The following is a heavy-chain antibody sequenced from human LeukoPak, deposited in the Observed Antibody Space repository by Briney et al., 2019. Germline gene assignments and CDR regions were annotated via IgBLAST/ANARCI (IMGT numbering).Heavy chain of an antibody. Sequence: SETLSLTCTVSGGSISSSSYYWGWIRQPPGKGLEWIGSIYYSGSTYYNPSLKSRVTISVDTSKNQFSLKLSSVTAADTAVYYCARQAYYYGSGSSGDFDYWGQGTLVTVPS. CDR3: ARQAYYYGSGSSGDFDY. CDR1: GGSISSSSYY. D-gene: IGHD3-10*01. V-gene: IGHV4-39*01. J-gene: IGHJ4*02. CDR2: IYYSGST.